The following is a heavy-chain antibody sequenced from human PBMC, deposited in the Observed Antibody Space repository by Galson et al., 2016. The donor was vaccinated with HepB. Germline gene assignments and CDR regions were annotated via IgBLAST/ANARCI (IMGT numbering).Heavy chain of an antibody. D-gene: IGHD2-15*01. V-gene: IGHV3-33*01. J-gene: IGHJ4*02. CDR2: IWYDGSES. CDR3: AATIHCTGGSCHFYFDF. Sequence: SLRLSCAASGFTFSSYAMHWVRQAPGKGLEWVAVIWYDGSESYYGDSVKGRFTISRDNSHNTLYLQMNSLRAEDTAVYYCAATIHCTGGSCHFYFDFWGQGSLVTVFS. CDR1: GFTFSSYA.